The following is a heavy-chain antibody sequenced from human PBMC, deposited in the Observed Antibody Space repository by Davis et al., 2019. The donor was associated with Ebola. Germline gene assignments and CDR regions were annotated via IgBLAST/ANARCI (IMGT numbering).Heavy chain of an antibody. D-gene: IGHD4-23*01. Sequence: AASVKVSCKASGYTFTNYGITWARQAPGQGLEWMGMIIPILGTPNYAQKFQGKVTITADESTRTTSLELSSLRSDDTAVYFCARGGDYGGTLDHWGQGTLVTVSS. CDR2: IIPILGTP. CDR1: GYTFTNYG. V-gene: IGHV1-69*13. J-gene: IGHJ4*02. CDR3: ARGGDYGGTLDH.